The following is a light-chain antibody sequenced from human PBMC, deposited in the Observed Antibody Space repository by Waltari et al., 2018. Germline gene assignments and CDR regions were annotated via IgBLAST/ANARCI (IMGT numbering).Light chain of an antibody. V-gene: IGKV2-28*01. CDR1: QSLLYSNGNNY. J-gene: IGKJ1*01. CDR3: MQTLQTPKT. Sequence: EIVMTQSPLSLPVTPGEPAPISCRSSQSLLYSNGNNYLDWYLQKPGQSPQLLIYFGSNRASGVPDRISGSGSGTDFTLKISRVEAEDVGIYYCMQTLQTPKTFGQGTKVEIK. CDR2: FGS.